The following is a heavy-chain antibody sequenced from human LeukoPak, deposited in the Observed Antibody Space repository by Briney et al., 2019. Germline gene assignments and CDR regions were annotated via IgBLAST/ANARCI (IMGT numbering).Heavy chain of an antibody. CDR3: ARAHYDILTGYYHDAFDI. CDR1: GGSISNYY. J-gene: IGHJ3*02. D-gene: IGHD3-9*01. Sequence: PSETLSLTCTVSGGSISNYYWSWIRQPPGKGLEWIGYIYYMGNTNYNPSLKSRVTTSVDTSKNQFSLKLSSVTAADTAVYYSARAHYDILTGYYHDAFDIWGQGTMVTVSS. CDR2: IYYMGNT. V-gene: IGHV4-59*01.